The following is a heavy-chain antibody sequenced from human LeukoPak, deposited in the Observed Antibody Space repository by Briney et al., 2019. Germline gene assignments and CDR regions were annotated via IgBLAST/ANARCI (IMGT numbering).Heavy chain of an antibody. J-gene: IGHJ4*02. CDR2: IFYSGST. CDR3: ARLHDRSGCFDY. Sequence: SETLSLTCTVSGVSISSAGYYWSWIRQHPGKGLEWIGYIFYSGSTYYNPSLKSRATISVDTSKNQFSLKLSSVTAADTAVYFCARLHDRSGCFDYWGQGTLVTVSS. V-gene: IGHV4-31*03. CDR1: GVSISSAGYY. D-gene: IGHD3-22*01.